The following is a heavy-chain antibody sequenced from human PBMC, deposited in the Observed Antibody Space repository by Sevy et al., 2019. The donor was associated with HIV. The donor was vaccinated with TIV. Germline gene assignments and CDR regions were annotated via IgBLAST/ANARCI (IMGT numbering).Heavy chain of an antibody. CDR2: IWYDGGFK. CDR3: ARGRYDSSDYHSNTNFDY. D-gene: IGHD3-22*01. V-gene: IGHV3-33*01. CDR1: GFTFSTYG. Sequence: GGSLRLSCAASGFTFSTYGMHWVRQAPGKGLEWVAAIWYDGGFKFNEDSVEGRFTISRDNSKNTVFLQMNSLRAEDTAVYYCARGRYDSSDYHSNTNFDYRGQGTLVTVSS. J-gene: IGHJ4*02.